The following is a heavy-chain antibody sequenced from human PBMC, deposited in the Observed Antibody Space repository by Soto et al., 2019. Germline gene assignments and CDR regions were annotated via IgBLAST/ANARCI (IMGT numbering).Heavy chain of an antibody. D-gene: IGHD2-21*01. J-gene: IGHJ4*02. CDR3: AKELTGGAPY. Sequence: XSVKVSCKASSYTFSSHGISWGRQAPGQGLEWMGWISAYSGVTNYAQKFQGRVTMTTDTSTNTVYMELRSLRSDDTAVYYCAKELTGGAPYWGQGTLVTVSS. CDR2: ISAYSGVT. V-gene: IGHV1-18*01. CDR1: SYTFSSHG.